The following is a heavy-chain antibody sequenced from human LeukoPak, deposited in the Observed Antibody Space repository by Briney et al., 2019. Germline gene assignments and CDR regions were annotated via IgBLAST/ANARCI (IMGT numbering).Heavy chain of an antibody. CDR3: ARDKGITTY. J-gene: IGHJ4*02. V-gene: IGHV3-7*01. CDR1: GFTFSDYY. D-gene: IGHD1-20*01. CDR2: IKQDGSEK. Sequence: GGSLRLSCAASGFTFSDYYMSWIRQAPGKGLEWVANIKQDGSEKYYVDSVKGRFTISRDNAKNSLYLQMNSLRAEDTAVYYCARDKGITTYWGQGTLVTVSS.